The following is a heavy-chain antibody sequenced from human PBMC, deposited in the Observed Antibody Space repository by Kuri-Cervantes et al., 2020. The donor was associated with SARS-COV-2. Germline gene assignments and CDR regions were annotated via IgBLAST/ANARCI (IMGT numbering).Heavy chain of an antibody. Sequence: SCTVTGGSISSHYGSWIRQPPVKVLEWIGYIYYSGSTNYNPSLKSRVTISVDTSKNQFSLKLNSVNAADTSVYFCARVPSTAPVAGGFDYWGQGTLVTVSS. CDR1: GGSISSHY. D-gene: IGHD6-19*01. CDR3: ARVPSTAPVAGGFDY. CDR2: IYYSGST. J-gene: IGHJ4*02. V-gene: IGHV4-59*11.